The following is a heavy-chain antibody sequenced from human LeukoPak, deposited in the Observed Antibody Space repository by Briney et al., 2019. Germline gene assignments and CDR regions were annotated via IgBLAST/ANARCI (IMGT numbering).Heavy chain of an antibody. CDR2: IYYSGST. J-gene: IGHJ4*02. CDR3: ASGPYSSFDG. D-gene: IGHD6-19*01. CDR1: GGSIISGGYY. Sequence: SETLSLTCTVSGGSIISGGYYWSWIRQHPGKGLEWIGYIYYSGSTYYNPSLKSRVTISVDTSKNQFSLKLSSVTAADTAVYYCASGPYSSFDGWGQGTLVTVSS. V-gene: IGHV4-31*03.